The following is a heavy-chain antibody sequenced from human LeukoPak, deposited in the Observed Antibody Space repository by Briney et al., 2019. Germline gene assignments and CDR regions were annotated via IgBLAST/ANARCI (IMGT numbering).Heavy chain of an antibody. Sequence: GGSLRLSCAASGFTFSNYPMHWLRQAPGKGLEYVSAITSDECTTCYANSVKGRFTISRDNSKNTLYLQMASLRADDMAVYYCARDSGFAAFNWFEPWGQGTLVIVSS. CDR1: GFTFSNYP. V-gene: IGHV3-64*01. D-gene: IGHD5-12*01. CDR2: ITSDECTT. J-gene: IGHJ5*02. CDR3: ARDSGFAAFNWFEP.